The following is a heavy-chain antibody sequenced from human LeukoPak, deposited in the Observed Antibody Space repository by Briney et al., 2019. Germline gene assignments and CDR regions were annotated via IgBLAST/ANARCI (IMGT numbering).Heavy chain of an antibody. CDR2: VYPGDSGT. CDR1: GYSFTSYW. V-gene: IGHV5-51*01. Sequence: GGSLNISCKGSGYSFTSYWIAWVRQLPGKGLEWMGIVYPGDSGTRYSPSFQGQVTISADKSISTAYLQWSSLKASDTAMYYCARRGAGLWHFDYWGQGALVTVSS. D-gene: IGHD5-18*01. CDR3: ARRGAGLWHFDY. J-gene: IGHJ4*02.